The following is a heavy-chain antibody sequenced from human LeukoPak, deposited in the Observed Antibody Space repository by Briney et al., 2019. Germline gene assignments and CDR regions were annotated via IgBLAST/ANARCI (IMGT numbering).Heavy chain of an antibody. D-gene: IGHD3-3*01. CDR1: SYSISSGYY. Sequence: SETLSLTCAVSSYSISSGYYWGWIRQPPGKGLEWIGSIYHSGSTYYNPSLKSRVTISVDTSKNQFSLKLSSVTAADTAVYYCARHEYDYDFWSGYPDWFDPWGQGTLVTVSS. CDR2: IYHSGST. CDR3: ARHEYDYDFWSGYPDWFDP. V-gene: IGHV4-38-2*01. J-gene: IGHJ5*02.